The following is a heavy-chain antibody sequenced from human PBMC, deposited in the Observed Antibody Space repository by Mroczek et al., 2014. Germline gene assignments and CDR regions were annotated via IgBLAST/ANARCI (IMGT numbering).Heavy chain of an antibody. CDR1: GFTFSSYA. CDR2: ISYDGSNK. CDR3: ARGQWLLNEYFQH. J-gene: IGHJ1*01. Sequence: ESGGGVVQPGRSLRLSCAASGFTFSSYAMHWVRQAPGKGLEWVAVISYDGSNKYYADSVKGRFTISRDNSKNTLYLQMNSLRAEDTAVYYCARGQWLLNEYFQHWGQGTLVTVSS. D-gene: IGHD6-19*01. V-gene: IGHV3-30-3*01.